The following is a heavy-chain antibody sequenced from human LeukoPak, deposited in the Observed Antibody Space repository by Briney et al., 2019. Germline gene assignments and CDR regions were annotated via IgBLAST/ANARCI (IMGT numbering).Heavy chain of an antibody. Sequence: ASVKVSCMASGGTFSSYAISWVRQAPGQGLEWMGRIIPILGIANYAQKFQGRVTITADKSTSTAYMELSSLRSEDTAVYYCAAAAAGRVFDYWGQGTLVTVSS. CDR2: IIPILGIA. J-gene: IGHJ4*02. CDR1: GGTFSSYA. CDR3: AAAAAGRVFDY. D-gene: IGHD6-13*01. V-gene: IGHV1-69*04.